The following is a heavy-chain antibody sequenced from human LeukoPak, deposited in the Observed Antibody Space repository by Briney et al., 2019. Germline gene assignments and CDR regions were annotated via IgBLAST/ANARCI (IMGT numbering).Heavy chain of an antibody. CDR3: AKDRRYCSSTSCYEMWD. CDR2: ISWNSGSI. J-gene: IGHJ4*02. CDR1: GFTFDDYA. D-gene: IGHD2-2*01. Sequence: TGGSLRLSCAASGFTFDDYAMHWVRQAPGRGLEWVSGISWNSGSIGYADSVKGRFTISRDNAKNSLYLQMNSLRAEDTALYYCAKDRRYCSSTSCYEMWDWGQGTLVTVSS. V-gene: IGHV3-9*01.